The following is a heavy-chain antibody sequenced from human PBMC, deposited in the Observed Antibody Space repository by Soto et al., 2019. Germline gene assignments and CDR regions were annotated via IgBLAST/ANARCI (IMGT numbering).Heavy chain of an antibody. CDR1: GYSFTTYW. CDR3: ASDDYYASGSYLTFFGCGLDV. D-gene: IGHD3-10*01. J-gene: IGHJ6*02. CDR2: IDPTDSHT. Sequence: GEPLKISCKGSGYSFTTYWITWVRQMPGKGLEWMGRIDPTDSHTNYSTSFQGHVTISADKSTSTTHLQWSSLKSSATGIYSCASDDYYASGSYLTFFGCGLDVWGQGTMVTVSS. V-gene: IGHV5-10-1*01.